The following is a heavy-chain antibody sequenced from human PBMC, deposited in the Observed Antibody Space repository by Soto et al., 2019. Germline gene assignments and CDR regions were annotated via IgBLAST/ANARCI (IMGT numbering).Heavy chain of an antibody. J-gene: IGHJ6*02. CDR3: ARDSIPIFGVVSYGLDA. D-gene: IGHD3-3*01. V-gene: IGHV4-34*01. Sequence: SATLCVTCGVCGGSFRRFYWSGCRQPPGRGLEWIGEINHSGSTNYNQSLKSRVTISVDTSKNQFSLKLSSVTAADTAVYYCARDSIPIFGVVSYGLDAWGQWISVT. CDR1: GGSFRRFY. CDR2: INHSGST.